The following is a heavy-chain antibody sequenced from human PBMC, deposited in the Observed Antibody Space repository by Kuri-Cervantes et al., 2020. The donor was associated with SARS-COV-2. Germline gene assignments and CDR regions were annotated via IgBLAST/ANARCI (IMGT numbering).Heavy chain of an antibody. D-gene: IGHD2-21*01. CDR2: ISHDGKNK. Sequence: LSLTCAASGFNFSRTDMHWIRQAPGKGLEWVAVISHDGKNKKCIASGKGRFTISRDNSQNTLYLHMKSLRSEDTAMYYCAKDRVGVQDFWGQGTLVTVSS. J-gene: IGHJ4*02. CDR1: GFNFSRTD. CDR3: AKDRVGVQDF. V-gene: IGHV3-30*18.